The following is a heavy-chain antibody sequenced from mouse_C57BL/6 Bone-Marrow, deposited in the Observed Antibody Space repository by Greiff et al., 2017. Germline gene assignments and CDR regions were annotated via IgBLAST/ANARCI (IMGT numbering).Heavy chain of an antibody. J-gene: IGHJ1*03. Sequence: VQLQQPGAELVMPGASVKLSCKASGYTFTSYWMHWVKQRPGQGLEWIGEIDPSDSYTNYNQKFKGKSTLTVDKSSSTAYMPLRSLTSEDSAVXFRARWGHWKQLYCDVWGTGTTVTVSS. D-gene: IGHD4-1*02. CDR2: IDPSDSYT. V-gene: IGHV1-69*01. CDR3: ARWGHWKQLYCDV. CDR1: GYTFTSYW.